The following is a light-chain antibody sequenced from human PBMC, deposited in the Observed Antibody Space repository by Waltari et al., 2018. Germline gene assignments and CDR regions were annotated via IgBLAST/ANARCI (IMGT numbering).Light chain of an antibody. CDR1: NSDVGNYNL. J-gene: IGLJ1*01. Sequence: QSALTQPASVSGTPGQSTTISCAGTNSDVGNYNLVSWYQHHPGEAPKLMICEDIKRPSGVTNRRSGAKSGNTASLTTSGLQAVDEADYYCCSEAGSGTYVFGTGTKVTVL. V-gene: IGLV2-23*01. CDR2: EDI. CDR3: CSEAGSGTYV.